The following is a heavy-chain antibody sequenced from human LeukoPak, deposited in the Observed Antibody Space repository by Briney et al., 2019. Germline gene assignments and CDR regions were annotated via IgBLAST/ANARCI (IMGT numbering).Heavy chain of an antibody. D-gene: IGHD2-8*01. V-gene: IGHV3-66*01. CDR1: GLSVRGNY. CDR2: LYRDGSA. CDR3: ARLGGHRDCINGVCYFCDN. J-gene: IGHJ4*02. Sequence: PGGSLRLSCAASGLSVRGNYMSWVRQAPGKGLEWVSVLYRDGSAFHADSVKGRFSISRDNSKNTVYLQMNSLRAEDTAVYYCARLGGHRDCINGVCYFCDNWGQGIPVTVSS.